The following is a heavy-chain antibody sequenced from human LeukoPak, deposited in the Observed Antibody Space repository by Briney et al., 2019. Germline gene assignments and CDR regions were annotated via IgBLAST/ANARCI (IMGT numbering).Heavy chain of an antibody. J-gene: IGHJ5*02. D-gene: IGHD3-10*01. CDR1: GGSISSGSYY. V-gene: IGHV4-61*02. Sequence: PSETLSLTCTVSGGSISSGSYYWSWIRQPAGKGLEWIGRIYTSGSTNYNPSLKSRVTISVDTSKNQFSLKLSSVTAADTAVYYCARELRKYYYGSGSYTPQGLDPWGQGTLVTVSS. CDR2: IYTSGST. CDR3: ARELRKYYYGSGSYTPQGLDP.